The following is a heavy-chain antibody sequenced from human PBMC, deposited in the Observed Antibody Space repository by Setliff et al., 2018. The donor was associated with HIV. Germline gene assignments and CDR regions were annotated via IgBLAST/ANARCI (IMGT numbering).Heavy chain of an antibody. CDR1: GFSFSTYG. V-gene: IGHV3-33*01. D-gene: IGHD1-26*01. Sequence: GESLRLSCAASGFSFSTYGMYWVRQAPGKGLEWVAVIWYDASGEHYADSAKGRFTISRDNSKNILYLQMNSLRAEDTAMYFCARDLRGSNFGVSEYWGQGTPVTVSS. J-gene: IGHJ4*02. CDR2: IWYDASGE. CDR3: ARDLRGSNFGVSEY.